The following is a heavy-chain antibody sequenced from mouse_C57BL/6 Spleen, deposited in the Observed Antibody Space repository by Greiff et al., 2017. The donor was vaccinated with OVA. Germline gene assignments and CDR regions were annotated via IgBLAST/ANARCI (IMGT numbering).Heavy chain of an antibody. J-gene: IGHJ2*01. CDR2: IHPNSGST. V-gene: IGHV1-64*01. D-gene: IGHD4-1*01. CDR1: GYTFTSYW. CDR3: ARLNWEGRVDY. Sequence: QVQLQQPGAELVKPGASVKLSCKASGYTFTSYWMHWVKQRPGQGLEWIGMIHPNSGSTNYNEKFKSKATLTVDKSSSTAYMQLSSLTSEDSAVYYCARLNWEGRVDYWGQGTTLTVSS.